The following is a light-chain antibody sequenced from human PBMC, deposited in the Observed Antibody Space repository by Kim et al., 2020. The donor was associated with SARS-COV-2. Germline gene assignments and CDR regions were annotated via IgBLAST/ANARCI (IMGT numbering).Light chain of an antibody. Sequence: GKTVTISCTRSSGSIASNYVQWYQQRPGSSPTIVIYEDNQRPSGVPDRFSGSIDSSSNSASLTISGLKTEDEADYYCQSYDSNNVVFGGGTQLTVL. CDR2: EDN. CDR3: QSYDSNNVV. V-gene: IGLV6-57*01. J-gene: IGLJ2*01. CDR1: SGSIASNY.